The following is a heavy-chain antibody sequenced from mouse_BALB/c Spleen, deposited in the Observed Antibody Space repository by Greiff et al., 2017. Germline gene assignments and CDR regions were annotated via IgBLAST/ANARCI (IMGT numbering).Heavy chain of an antibody. CDR1: GFSLTSYD. CDR3: VRDGGSTMITTWFAY. J-gene: IGHJ3*01. D-gene: IGHD2-4*01. Sequence: QVQLKESGPGLVAPSQSLSITCTVSGFSLTSYDISWIRQPPGKGLEWLGVIWTGGGTNYNSAFMSRLSISKDNSKSQVFLKMNSLQTDDTAIYYCVRDGGSTMITTWFAYWGQGTLVTVSA. CDR2: IWTGGGT. V-gene: IGHV2-9-2*01.